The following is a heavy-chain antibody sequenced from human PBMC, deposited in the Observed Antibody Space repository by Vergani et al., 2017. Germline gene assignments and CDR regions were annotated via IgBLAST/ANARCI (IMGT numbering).Heavy chain of an antibody. Sequence: EVQLVESGGGLVKPGGSLRLSCAASGFTFSSYSMNWVRQAPGKGLEWVSAISGSGGSTYYADSVKGRFTISRDNSKNTLYLQMNSLRAEDTAVYYCAKGMRWERSFDYWGQGTLVTVSS. J-gene: IGHJ4*02. V-gene: IGHV3-23*04. CDR3: AKGMRWERSFDY. CDR1: GFTFSSYS. CDR2: ISGSGGST. D-gene: IGHD1-26*01.